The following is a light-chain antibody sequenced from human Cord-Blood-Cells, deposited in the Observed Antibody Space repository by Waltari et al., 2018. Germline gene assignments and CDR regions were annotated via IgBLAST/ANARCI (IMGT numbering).Light chain of an antibody. Sequence: QSALPQPRSVSGSPGQSVTISCTGTSSDAGGYNYVSWYPQHTGKDPKLTMYAVSKRPSGVPDRFSGSKSGNTASLTISGLQAEDEADYYCCSYAGSYTFEVFGTGTKVTVL. CDR3: CSYAGSYTFEV. J-gene: IGLJ1*01. CDR1: SSDAGGYNY. CDR2: AVS. V-gene: IGLV2-11*01.